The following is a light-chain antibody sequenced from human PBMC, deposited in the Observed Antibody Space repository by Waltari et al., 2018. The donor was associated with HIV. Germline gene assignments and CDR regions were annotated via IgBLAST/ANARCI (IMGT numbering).Light chain of an antibody. J-gene: IGLJ3*02. CDR1: SSDVGSYNL. Sequence: QSALTQPASVSGSPGQSITISCTGTSSDVGSYNLVSWYQQHPGKAPNLMIYEVSKRPSGVSNRFSVSKSGNTASLTISGLQAEDEADYYCCSYAGSSTFGVFGGGTKLTVL. CDR3: CSYAGSSTFGV. V-gene: IGLV2-23*02. CDR2: EVS.